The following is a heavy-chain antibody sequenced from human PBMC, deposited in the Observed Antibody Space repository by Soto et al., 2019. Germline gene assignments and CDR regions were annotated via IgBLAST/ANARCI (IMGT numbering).Heavy chain of an antibody. D-gene: IGHD6-13*01. V-gene: IGHV4-59*01. Sequence: QVQLQESGPGLVKPSETLSLTCTVSGGSISSYYWSWIRQPPGKGLEWIGYIYYSGSTNYNPSLKSRVTISVDTSKNQFSLKLSSVTAADTAVYYCARGGSSSGYFNYYYYGMDVW. J-gene: IGHJ6*01. CDR1: GGSISSYY. CDR3: ARGGSSSGYFNYYYYGMDV. CDR2: IYYSGST.